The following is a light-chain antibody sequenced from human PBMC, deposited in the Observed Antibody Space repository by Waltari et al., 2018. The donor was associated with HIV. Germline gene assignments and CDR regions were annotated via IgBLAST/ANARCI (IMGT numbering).Light chain of an antibody. V-gene: IGKV3-15*01. J-gene: IGKJ4*01. CDR3: QQYNDWPLT. CDR2: GAS. Sequence: EIVMTQSPATLSVSPGDIVTLSCRASQSVSNNLAWYQQKPGQSPRLLIYGASTRATGIPVTFSGRGSGTEFTLTISSLQSEDFAIYYCQQYNDWPLTFGVGTKVDI. CDR1: QSVSNN.